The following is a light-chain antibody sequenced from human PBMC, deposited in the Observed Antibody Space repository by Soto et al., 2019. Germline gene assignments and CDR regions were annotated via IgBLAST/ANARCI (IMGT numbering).Light chain of an antibody. CDR2: AAS. Sequence: AIQMTQSPSSLSASVGDRVTITCRASQDIRSYLGWYQQEPGKAPKLLIYAASILQSGVPSRFSGSGSGTDFTLTINSLQPEDFATYYCLQDYNYPLTLGGGTKVEIK. J-gene: IGKJ4*01. CDR1: QDIRSY. CDR3: LQDYNYPLT. V-gene: IGKV1-6*01.